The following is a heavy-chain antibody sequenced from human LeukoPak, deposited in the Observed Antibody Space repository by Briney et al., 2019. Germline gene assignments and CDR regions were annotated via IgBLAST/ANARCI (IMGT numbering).Heavy chain of an antibody. V-gene: IGHV3-30*18. D-gene: IGHD6-19*01. CDR3: AKSDSGWPNYLDY. Sequence: PGGSLRLSCAASGFTFSSYGMHWVRQAPGKGLEWVAVISYDGSNKYYADSVKGRFTISRDNSKNTLYLQMNSLRAEDTAVYYCAKSDSGWPNYLDYWGQGTLVTVSS. J-gene: IGHJ4*02. CDR2: ISYDGSNK. CDR1: GFTFSSYG.